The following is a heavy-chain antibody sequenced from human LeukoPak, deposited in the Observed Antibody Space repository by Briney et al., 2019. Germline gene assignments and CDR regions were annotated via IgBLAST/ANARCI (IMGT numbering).Heavy chain of an antibody. CDR1: GGSISSSSYY. J-gene: IGHJ3*02. CDR3: ATYMRSKDAFDI. CDR2: IYYSGST. V-gene: IGHV4-39*01. D-gene: IGHD4-11*01. Sequence: SETLSLTCTVSGGSISSSSYYWGWIRQPPGKGLEWIGSIYYSGSTYYNPSLKSRVTTSVDTSKNQVSLKLSSVTAADTAVYYCATYMRSKDAFDIWGQGTMVTVSS.